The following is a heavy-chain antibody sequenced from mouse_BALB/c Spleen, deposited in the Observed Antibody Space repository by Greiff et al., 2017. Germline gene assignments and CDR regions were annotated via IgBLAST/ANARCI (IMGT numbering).Heavy chain of an antibody. CDR1: GYSITSDYA. J-gene: IGHJ2*01. Sequence: EVKLMESGPGLVKPSQSLSLTCTVTGYSITSDYAWNWIRQFPGNKLEWMGYISYSGSTSYNPSLKSRISITRDTSKNQFFLQLNSVTTEDTATYYCARSYDYDGFDYWGQGTTLTVSS. D-gene: IGHD2-4*01. CDR3: ARSYDYDGFDY. V-gene: IGHV3-2*02. CDR2: ISYSGST.